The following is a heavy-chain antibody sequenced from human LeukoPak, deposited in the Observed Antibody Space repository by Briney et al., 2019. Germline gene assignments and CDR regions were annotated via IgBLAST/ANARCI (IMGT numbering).Heavy chain of an antibody. D-gene: IGHD5-18*01. V-gene: IGHV1-8*03. CDR2: ITTNSGNT. Sequence: ASVKVSCKASGDTFTRYDINWVRQGTGQGLVWIRSITTNSGNTGYAQKCQGRVTITRNTSISTAYMELSSLRSEDTAVYYCARGRVRGIQLWLRLYYYYMDVWGKGTTVTVSS. J-gene: IGHJ6*03. CDR1: GDTFTRYD. CDR3: ARGRVRGIQLWLRLYYYYMDV.